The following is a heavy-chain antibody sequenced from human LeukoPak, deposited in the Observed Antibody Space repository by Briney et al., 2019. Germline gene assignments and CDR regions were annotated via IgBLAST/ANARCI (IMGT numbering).Heavy chain of an antibody. CDR3: ARDPTGGVCSSTSCYTRDYGMDV. CDR1: GGSISSYY. D-gene: IGHD2-2*02. Sequence: SETLSLTCTVSGGSISSYYWSWIRQPPGKGLEWIGYIYYSGSTNYNPSLKSRVTISVDTSKNQFSLKLSSVTATDTAVYYCARDPTGGVCSSTSCYTRDYGMDVWGQGTTVTVSS. CDR2: IYYSGST. J-gene: IGHJ6*02. V-gene: IGHV4-59*01.